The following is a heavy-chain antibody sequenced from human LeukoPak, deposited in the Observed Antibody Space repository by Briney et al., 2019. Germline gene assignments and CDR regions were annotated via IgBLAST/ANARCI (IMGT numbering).Heavy chain of an antibody. CDR3: ARVGLELYDAFDI. V-gene: IGHV1-2*02. Sequence: ASVKVSCKASGYTFTGYYMHWVRQAPGQGLEWMGWINPNSGGTNYAKKFQGRVAMTRDTSISTAYMELSRLRSDDTAVYYCARVGLELYDAFDIWGQGTMVTVSS. J-gene: IGHJ3*02. CDR1: GYTFTGYY. CDR2: INPNSGGT. D-gene: IGHD1-1*01.